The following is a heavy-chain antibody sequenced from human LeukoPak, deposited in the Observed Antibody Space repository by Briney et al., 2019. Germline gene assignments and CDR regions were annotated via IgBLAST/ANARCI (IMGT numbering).Heavy chain of an antibody. J-gene: IGHJ1*01. CDR3: ARVAINCGGDCYDTQYFQH. CDR1: GYTFTSYY. D-gene: IGHD2-21*01. Sequence: ASVKVSCKASGYTFTSYYMHWVRQAPGQGLEWMGIINPSGGSTSYAQKFQGRVTMTRDTSTSTVYMELSSLRSEDTAVYYCARVAINCGGDCYDTQYFQHWGQGTQVTVSS. CDR2: INPSGGST. V-gene: IGHV1-46*01.